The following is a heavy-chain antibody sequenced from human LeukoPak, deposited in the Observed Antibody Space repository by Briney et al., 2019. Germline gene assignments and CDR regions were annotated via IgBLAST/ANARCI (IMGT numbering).Heavy chain of an antibody. CDR1: GFSFSSYW. CDR3: ARLSAYYYGSYFYYYMDV. CDR2: IKQDESER. Sequence: GGSLRLSCEASGFSFSSYWMTWVRQPPGKGPEWVANIKQDESERYSVDSVKGRFTISRDNAKNSVYLHMNSLRAEDTALYYCARLSAYYYGSYFYYYMDVWGKGTTVTVSS. V-gene: IGHV3-7*01. D-gene: IGHD3-10*01. J-gene: IGHJ6*03.